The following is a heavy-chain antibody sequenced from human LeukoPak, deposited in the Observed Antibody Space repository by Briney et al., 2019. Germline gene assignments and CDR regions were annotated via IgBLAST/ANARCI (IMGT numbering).Heavy chain of an antibody. J-gene: IGHJ6*02. V-gene: IGHV3-21*05. CDR1: GFTFSYYS. CDR2: INSISGEI. D-gene: IGHD3-22*01. CDR3: AREGPMYYYDSSDYYGMDV. Sequence: PGGSLRLSCVASGFTFSYYSMNWVRQAPGKGLEWVSYINSISGEIWYADSVKGRFTISRDNAKNSLYLQMNSLRAEDTAVYYCAREGPMYYYDSSDYYGMDVWGQGTTVTVSS.